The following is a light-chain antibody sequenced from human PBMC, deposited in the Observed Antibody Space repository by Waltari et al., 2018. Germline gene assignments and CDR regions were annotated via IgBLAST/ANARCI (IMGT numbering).Light chain of an antibody. Sequence: QSALPQPASVSGSRGQAITISCTGSSSDIGADNFVSWYQHHPGKAPKVVIYDVANRPSGVSDRFSASKSDNTASLTISGLQAEDEADYYCSSYTTSSTLVFGGGTKLTVL. CDR3: SSYTTSSTLV. V-gene: IGLV2-14*03. CDR2: DVA. J-gene: IGLJ3*02. CDR1: SSDIGADNF.